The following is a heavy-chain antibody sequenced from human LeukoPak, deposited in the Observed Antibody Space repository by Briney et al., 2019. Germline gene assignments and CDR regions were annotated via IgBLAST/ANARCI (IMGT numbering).Heavy chain of an antibody. V-gene: IGHV5-10-1*01. J-gene: IGHJ4*02. CDR2: IDPSDSYT. Sequence: GASLRISCKGSGYSFTSYWICWARQMPGKGLEWMGRIDPSDSYTNYSPSFQGHVTISADKSISTAYLQWSSLKASDTAMYYCGRPCSWWYLLYYWGPGNPGPVSS. CDR1: GYSFTSYW. CDR3: GRPCSWWYLLYY. D-gene: IGHD6-19*01.